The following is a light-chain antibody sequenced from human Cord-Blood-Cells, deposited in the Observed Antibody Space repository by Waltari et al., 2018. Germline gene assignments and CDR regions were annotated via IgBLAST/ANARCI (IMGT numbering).Light chain of an antibody. CDR3: QQYYSTPPT. Sequence: DIVMTQSPDSLAVSLGERATINCKSSQSVLYSSNNKNYLAWYQQKPGQPPKLLIYWASTRGSGVPDRFSGSGSGTDFTLTSSSLQAEDVAVYYCQQYYSTPPTFGQGTKVEIK. V-gene: IGKV4-1*01. CDR2: WAS. J-gene: IGKJ1*01. CDR1: QSVLYSSNNKNY.